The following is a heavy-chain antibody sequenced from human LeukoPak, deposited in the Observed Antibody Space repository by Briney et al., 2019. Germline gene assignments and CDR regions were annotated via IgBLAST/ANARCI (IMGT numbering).Heavy chain of an antibody. D-gene: IGHD3-9*01. Sequence: PSETLSLTCTVSGGSISNRNYHWGWLRQPPGKGLEWIGSICSSGSAYCNPSLKSRVTTSIDTSKNQFSLKLSSVTAADTAVYYCARDKEYYDILTGYYKTDAFDIWGQGTMVTVS. CDR1: GGSISNRNYH. V-gene: IGHV4-39*02. CDR3: ARDKEYYDILTGYYKTDAFDI. CDR2: ICSSGSA. J-gene: IGHJ3*02.